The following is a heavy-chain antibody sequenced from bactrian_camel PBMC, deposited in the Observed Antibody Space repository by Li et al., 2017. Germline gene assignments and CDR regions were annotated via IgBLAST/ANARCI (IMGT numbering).Heavy chain of an antibody. CDR1: RSTYSRRC. CDR2: IYTGGGST. D-gene: IGHD8*01. CDR3: ASGRYNWPRCNDYNY. J-gene: IGHJ4*01. V-gene: IGHV3S40*01. Sequence: VQLVESGGGSVQPGGSLRLSCAASRSTYSRRCIGWFRQAPGKEREGVASIYTGGGSTNYADSEKGRFTISQDSTKNAVYLQMNSLIPEDTAMYYCASGRYNWPRCNDYNYWGQETQVTVS.